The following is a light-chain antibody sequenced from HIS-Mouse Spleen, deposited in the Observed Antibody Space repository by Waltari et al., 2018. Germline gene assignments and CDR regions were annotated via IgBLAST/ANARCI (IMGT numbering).Light chain of an antibody. CDR2: AVS. CDR3: SSYTSSSSWV. J-gene: IGLJ3*02. V-gene: IGLV2-14*01. Sequence: QSALTQPASVSGSPGQSHTISCTGTSSDVGGSNYFSWYQQHPGKAAKLMIYAVSYRPSGVSNRFSGSKSGNTASLTISGLQAEDEADYYCSSYTSSSSWVFGGGTKLTVL. CDR1: SSDVGGSNY.